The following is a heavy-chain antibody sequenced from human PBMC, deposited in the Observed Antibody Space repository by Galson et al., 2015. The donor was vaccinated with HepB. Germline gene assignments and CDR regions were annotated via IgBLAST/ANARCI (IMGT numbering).Heavy chain of an antibody. V-gene: IGHV3-20*01. D-gene: IGHD3-3*01. CDR1: GFTFDDYG. CDR3: ARDSGRPAYYDFWSGYRHDY. J-gene: IGHJ4*02. Sequence: SLRLSCAASGFTFDDYGMSWVRQAPGKGLEWVSGINWNGGSTGYADSVKGRFTISRDNAKNSLYLQMNSLRAEDTALYHCARDSGRPAYYDFWSGYRHDYWGQGTLVTVSS. CDR2: INWNGGST.